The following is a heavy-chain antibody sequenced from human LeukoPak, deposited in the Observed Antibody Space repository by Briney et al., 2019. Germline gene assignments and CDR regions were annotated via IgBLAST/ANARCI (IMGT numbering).Heavy chain of an antibody. D-gene: IGHD4-11*01. J-gene: IGHJ6*02. V-gene: IGHV1-69*01. CDR2: IIPIFGTA. CDR3: ASSDDYSNLIYYYGMDV. Sequence: SVKVSFKASGGTFSSYAISWVRQAPGQGLEWMGGIIPIFGTANYAQKFQGRVTITADESTSTAYMELSSLRSEDTAVYYCASSDDYSNLIYYYGMDVWGQGTTVTVSS. CDR1: GGTFSSYA.